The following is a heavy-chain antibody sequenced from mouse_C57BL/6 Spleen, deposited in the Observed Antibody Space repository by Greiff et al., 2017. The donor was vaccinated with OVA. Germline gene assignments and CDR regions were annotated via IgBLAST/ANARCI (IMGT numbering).Heavy chain of an antibody. V-gene: IGHV1-22*01. CDR3: ARDYVSSWGFAY. J-gene: IGHJ3*01. Sequence: EVQLQQSGPELVKPGASVKMSCKASGYTFTDYNMPWVKQSHGKSLEWIGYINPNNGGTSYNQKFKGQAPLTVNKSSRTAYMELRSLTSEVSAVYYCARDYVSSWGFAYWGQGTLVTVSA. CDR2: INPNNGGT. D-gene: IGHD1-1*01. CDR1: GYTFTDYN.